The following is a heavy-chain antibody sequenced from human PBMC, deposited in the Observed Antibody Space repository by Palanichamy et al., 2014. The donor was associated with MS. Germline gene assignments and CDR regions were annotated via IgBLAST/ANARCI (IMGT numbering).Heavy chain of an antibody. V-gene: IGHV1-3*01. CDR3: ARGLWSSSRVGYYFDN. CDR1: GYTFTDYA. J-gene: IGHJ4*02. CDR2: INAGNGNT. D-gene: IGHD3-3*01. Sequence: QVQLVQSGAEVKKPGASVKVSCKASGYTFTDYAMNWCARPRTRLEWMGWINAGNGNTKYSQKFQGRVTLTRDTSASTAYMELSSLTSEDTAVYYCARGLWSSSRVGYYFDNWGQGTLVTVSS.